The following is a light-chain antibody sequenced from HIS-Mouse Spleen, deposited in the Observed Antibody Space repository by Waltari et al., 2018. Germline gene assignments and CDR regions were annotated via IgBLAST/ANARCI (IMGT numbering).Light chain of an antibody. V-gene: IGKV3-11*01. CDR1: QSVSSY. Sequence: EIVLTQSPATLSLSPGERATLSCRASQSVSSYLAWYQQKPGQAPRLLIYDASNRATGIPARFSCSGSGTDFTLTISSLEPEDFAVYYCQQRSNWPPLTFGGGTKVEI. CDR2: DAS. J-gene: IGKJ4*01. CDR3: QQRSNWPPLT.